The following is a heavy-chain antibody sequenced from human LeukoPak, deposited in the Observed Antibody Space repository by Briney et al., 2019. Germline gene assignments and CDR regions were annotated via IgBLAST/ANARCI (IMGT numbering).Heavy chain of an antibody. Sequence: ASVKVSCKASGYTFTSYGISWVRQAPGQGLEWMGWISAYNGNTDYAQNLHGRVTMTTDTSTNTAYVELGSLTSDDTAVYYCAGVGSYCTSSTCFDYWGQGTLVTVSS. CDR1: GYTFTSYG. CDR2: ISAYNGNT. D-gene: IGHD2-2*01. CDR3: AGVGSYCTSSTCFDY. J-gene: IGHJ4*02. V-gene: IGHV1-18*01.